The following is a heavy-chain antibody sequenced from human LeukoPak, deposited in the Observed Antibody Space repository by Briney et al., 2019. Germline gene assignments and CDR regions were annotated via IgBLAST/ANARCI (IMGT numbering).Heavy chain of an antibody. Sequence: GGSLRLSCAASGFIFSSYAMHWVRQAPGKGLEWVAVISYDGSNKYYADSVKGRFTISRANSKNTLYLQMNSLTTEDTAVYYCARGSGYLETFDYWGQGTLVTVSS. CDR1: GFIFSSYA. V-gene: IGHV3-30*04. CDR2: ISYDGSNK. D-gene: IGHD3-22*01. J-gene: IGHJ4*02. CDR3: ARGSGYLETFDY.